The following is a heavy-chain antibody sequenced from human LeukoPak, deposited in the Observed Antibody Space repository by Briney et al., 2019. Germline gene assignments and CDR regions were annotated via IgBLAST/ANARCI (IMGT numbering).Heavy chain of an antibody. D-gene: IGHD6-6*01. V-gene: IGHV3-11*01. CDR1: GFTFSDYY. Sequence: GGSLRLSCAASGFTFSDYYMSWIRQAPGKGLEWISYISSSGSTIYYADSVKGRFTISRDNARNSLYLQMNSLRAEDTAVYYCARERAIASLRPYYFDYWGQGTLVTVYS. J-gene: IGHJ4*02. CDR2: ISSSGSTI. CDR3: ARERAIASLRPYYFDY.